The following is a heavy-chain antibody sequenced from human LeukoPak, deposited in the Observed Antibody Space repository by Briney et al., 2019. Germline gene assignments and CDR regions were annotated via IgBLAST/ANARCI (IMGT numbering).Heavy chain of an antibody. CDR2: IYYSGST. J-gene: IGHJ6*02. V-gene: IGHV4-59*08. CDR3: ARHFRGVDTAIVPKYYYYYGMDV. CDR1: GGSISSYY. Sequence: SETLSLTCTVSGGSISSYYWSWIRQPPGKGLEWIGYIYYSGSTNYNPSLKSRVTISVDTSKNQFSLKLSSVTAADTAVYYCARHFRGVDTAIVPKYYYYYGMDVWGQGTTVTVSS. D-gene: IGHD5-18*01.